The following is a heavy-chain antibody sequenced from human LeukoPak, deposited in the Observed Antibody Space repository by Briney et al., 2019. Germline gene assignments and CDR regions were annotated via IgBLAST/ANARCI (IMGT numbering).Heavy chain of an antibody. J-gene: IGHJ4*02. CDR1: GFTFSSYA. CDR2: ISYDGSNK. V-gene: IGHV3-30-3*01. CDR3: ARGARDSSSWWDEYYFDY. D-gene: IGHD6-13*01. Sequence: GRSLRLSCAASGFTFSSYAMHWVRQALGKGLEWVAVISYDGSNKYYADSVKGRFTISRDNSKNTLYLQMNSLRAEDTAVYYCARGARDSSSWWDEYYFDYWGQGTLVTVSS.